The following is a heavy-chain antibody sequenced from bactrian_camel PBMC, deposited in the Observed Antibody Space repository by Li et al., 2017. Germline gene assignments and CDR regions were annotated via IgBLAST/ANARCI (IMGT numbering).Heavy chain of an antibody. D-gene: IGHD2*01. CDR1: GYTRSSKC. CDR2: IVPGGRSP. CDR3: AAYTATYCYGTYRCGK. Sequence: VQLVESGGGSVQSGGSLTLSCVAPGYTRSSKCIGWFRRAPGKENEAVASIVPGGRSPNLADFARGRFTISQDNINPKSTVYLQMNDLKPEDTAVYYCAAYTATYCYGTYRCGKWGQGTQVTVS. V-gene: IGHV3S40*01. J-gene: IGHJ4*01.